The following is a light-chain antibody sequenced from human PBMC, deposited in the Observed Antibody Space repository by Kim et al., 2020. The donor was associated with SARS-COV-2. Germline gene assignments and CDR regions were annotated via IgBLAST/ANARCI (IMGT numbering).Light chain of an antibody. CDR3: QQYNNWPLT. J-gene: IGKJ4*01. CDR2: GAS. Sequence: EEVMTQSPATLSVSPGERATLSCRASQSVSSNLAWYQQKPGQAPRLLIYGASTRATGIPARFSGSGSGTEFTLTISSLQSEDFAVYYCQQYNNWPLTLGGGTKVDIK. CDR1: QSVSSN. V-gene: IGKV3-15*01.